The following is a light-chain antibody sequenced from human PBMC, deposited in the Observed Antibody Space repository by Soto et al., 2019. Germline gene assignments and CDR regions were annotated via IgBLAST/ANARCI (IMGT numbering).Light chain of an antibody. CDR3: SSYTITSTYV. Sequence: QSVLTQPASVSGSPGQSITISCTGTSSDVGGYNYVSWYQQHPGKAPKLMIYEVSDRPSGVSNRFSGSKSGNTASLTISGLQAEDVADYYCSSYTITSTYVFGTGTKVT. V-gene: IGLV2-14*01. CDR1: SSDVGGYNY. J-gene: IGLJ1*01. CDR2: EVS.